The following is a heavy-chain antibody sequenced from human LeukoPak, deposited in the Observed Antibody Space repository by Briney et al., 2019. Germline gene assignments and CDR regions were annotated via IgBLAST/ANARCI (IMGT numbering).Heavy chain of an antibody. CDR3: ARDTYPPFGY. CDR1: GFTFSSYG. CDR2: IRYDGSNK. D-gene: IGHD2-2*01. V-gene: IGHV3-30*02. Sequence: GGSLRLSCAASGFTFSSYGMHWVRQAPGKGLEWVAFIRYDGSNKYYADSVKGRFTISRDNAKNSLYLQMNSLRAEDTAVYYCARDTYPPFGYWGQGTLVTVSS. J-gene: IGHJ1*01.